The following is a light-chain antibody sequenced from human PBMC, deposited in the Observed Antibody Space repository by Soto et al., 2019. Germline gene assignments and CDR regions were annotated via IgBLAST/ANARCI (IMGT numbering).Light chain of an antibody. CDR1: QSISNY. Sequence: DMAMTQSPSSLSASVGDGVTITCRASQSISNYLNWYQHKPGKVPKLLIYAASSLQSGVPTRFSGSGSGTDFTLTINSLQPEDFATYYCQQSYGTPLTFGGGTKMEIK. J-gene: IGKJ4*01. CDR2: AAS. CDR3: QQSYGTPLT. V-gene: IGKV1-39*01.